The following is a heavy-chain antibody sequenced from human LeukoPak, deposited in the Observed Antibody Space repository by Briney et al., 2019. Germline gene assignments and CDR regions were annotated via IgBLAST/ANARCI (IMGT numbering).Heavy chain of an antibody. D-gene: IGHD3-10*01. Sequence: SQTLSLTCTVSGGSISSGGYYWSWIRQHPGKGLEWIGYIYYSGSTYYNPSLKSRVTISVDTSKNQFSLKLSSVTAADTAVYYCARGPVRSGRLPGFGYWGQGTLVTVSS. CDR3: ARGPVRSGRLPGFGY. V-gene: IGHV4-31*03. CDR2: IYYSGST. CDR1: GGSISSGGYY. J-gene: IGHJ4*02.